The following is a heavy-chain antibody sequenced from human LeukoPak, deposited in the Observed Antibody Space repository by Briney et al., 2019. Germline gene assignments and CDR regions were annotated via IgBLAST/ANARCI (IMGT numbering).Heavy chain of an antibody. J-gene: IGHJ4*02. Sequence: SETLSLTCTVSGGSISSSSYYWGWIRQPPGKGLEWIGSIYYSGSTYYNPSLKSRVTISVDTSKNQFSLKLSSVTAADTAVYYCVRVGFLEWLLYFDYWGQGALVTVSS. D-gene: IGHD3-3*02. CDR3: VRVGFLEWLLYFDY. CDR1: GGSISSSSYY. CDR2: IYYSGST. V-gene: IGHV4-39*01.